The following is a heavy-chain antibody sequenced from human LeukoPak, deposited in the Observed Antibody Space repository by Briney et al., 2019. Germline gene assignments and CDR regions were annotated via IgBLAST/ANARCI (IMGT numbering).Heavy chain of an antibody. Sequence: SETLSLTCTVSGGSISSSNYSWGWMRQPPVKGLEWIGCLYYSGSTYYNPSLKSRVTISVDTSKNQFSLKLSSVTAADTAVYYCAGLYCSITSCRALGYVQHWGQGTLVTVSS. CDR1: GGSISSSNYS. V-gene: IGHV4-39*01. CDR3: AGLYCSITSCRALGYVQH. CDR2: LYYSGST. J-gene: IGHJ1*01. D-gene: IGHD2-2*01.